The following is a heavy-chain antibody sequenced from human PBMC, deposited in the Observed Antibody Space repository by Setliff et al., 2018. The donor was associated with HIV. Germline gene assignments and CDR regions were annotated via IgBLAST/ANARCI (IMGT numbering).Heavy chain of an antibody. Sequence: PGGSLRLSCAASGFTFSNYWMGWVRQAPGKGLEWVAHINQDGSEKNHVDSVKGRFTISRDNAKNSLYLQMNSLRAEDTAVYFCARDVAVAGTEFWGQGTLVTVSS. CDR1: GFTFSNYW. CDR2: INQDGSEK. D-gene: IGHD6-19*01. V-gene: IGHV3-7*01. J-gene: IGHJ4*02. CDR3: ARDVAVAGTEF.